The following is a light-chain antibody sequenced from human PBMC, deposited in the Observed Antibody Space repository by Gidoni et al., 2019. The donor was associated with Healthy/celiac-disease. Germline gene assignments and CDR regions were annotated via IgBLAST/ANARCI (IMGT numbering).Light chain of an antibody. J-gene: IGLJ3*02. Sequence: QTVVTQEPAFSVSPGGTVTLTCGLRSGSVSSGDYPTWYQQTPGQAPRTLIYNTDTRSSGVPDRFSGSILGNKAALTITGAQADDESDYYCMLYVGSGIWVFGGGTKLTVL. V-gene: IGLV8-61*01. CDR1: SGSVSSGDY. CDR2: NTD. CDR3: MLYVGSGIWV.